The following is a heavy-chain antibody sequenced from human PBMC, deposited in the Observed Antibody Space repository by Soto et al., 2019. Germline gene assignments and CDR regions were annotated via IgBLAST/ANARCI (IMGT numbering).Heavy chain of an antibody. CDR3: TRDASRDSSARGWFDP. CDR2: ISSNSAYI. D-gene: IGHD6-13*01. CDR1: GFTFRSFT. J-gene: IGHJ5*02. Sequence: GGSLRLSCAASGFTFRSFTMNWVRQAPGKGLEWVSTISSNSAYIYYTDALRGRFTISRDNAKNSLHLQMNSLRAEDTAVYYCTRDASRDSSARGWFDPWGPGTLVTVSP. V-gene: IGHV3-21*01.